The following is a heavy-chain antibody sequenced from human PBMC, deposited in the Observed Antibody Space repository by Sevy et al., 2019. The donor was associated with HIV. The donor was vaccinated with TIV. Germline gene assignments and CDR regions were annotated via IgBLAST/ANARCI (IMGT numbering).Heavy chain of an antibody. CDR2: IIPIFGTA. J-gene: IGHJ6*02. CDR3: AREDYYDSSGSHYYYGMDV. Sequence: ASVKVSCKASGGTFSSYAISWVRQAPGQGLEWMGGIIPIFGTANYAQKFQGRVMITADESTSTAYMELSSLRSEDTAVYYCAREDYYDSSGSHYYYGMDVWGQGTTVTVSS. V-gene: IGHV1-69*13. CDR1: GGTFSSYA. D-gene: IGHD3-22*01.